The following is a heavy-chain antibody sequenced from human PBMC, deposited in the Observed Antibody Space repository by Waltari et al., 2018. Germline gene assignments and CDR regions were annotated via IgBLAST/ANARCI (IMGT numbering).Heavy chain of an antibody. J-gene: IGHJ5*02. CDR1: GFTFSSYW. CDR3: ASTLLGQGGWFDP. CDR2: IKQDGSEK. Sequence: EVQLVESGGGLVQPGGSLRLSCAASGFTFSSYWMSWVRQAPGKGLEWVANIKQDGSEKYYVDSVKGRFTICRDNAKNSLYLQMNSLRAEDTAVYYCASTLLGQGGWFDPWGQGTLVTVSS. D-gene: IGHD1-26*01. V-gene: IGHV3-7*01.